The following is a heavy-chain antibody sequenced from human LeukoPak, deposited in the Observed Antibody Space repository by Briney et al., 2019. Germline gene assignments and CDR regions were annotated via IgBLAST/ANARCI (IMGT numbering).Heavy chain of an antibody. D-gene: IGHD3-10*01. CDR3: AGGPITMIRGVRILGIFDY. J-gene: IGHJ4*02. CDR2: IIPIFGTA. V-gene: IGHV1-69*05. Sequence: GSSVKVSCKASGGTFSSYAISWVRQAPGQGLEWMGGIIPIFGTANYAQKFQGRVTITTDESTSTAYLELSSLRSEDTAVYYCAGGPITMIRGVRILGIFDYWGQGTLVTVSS. CDR1: GGTFSSYA.